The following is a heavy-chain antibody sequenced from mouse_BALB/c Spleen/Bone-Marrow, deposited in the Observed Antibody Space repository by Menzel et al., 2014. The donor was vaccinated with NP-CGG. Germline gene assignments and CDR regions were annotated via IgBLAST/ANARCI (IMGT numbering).Heavy chain of an antibody. V-gene: IGHV6-6*02. CDR3: TTGFAY. J-gene: IGHJ3*01. Sequence: EVQRVEPGGGLVQPGGSMKLSCVASGFTFSNYWMNWVRQSPEKGLEWVAEIRLKSNNYATHYAESVKGRFTIPRDDSKSSVYLQMNNLRAEDTGIYYCTTGFAYWGQGTLVTVSA. CDR2: IRLKSNNYAT. CDR1: GFTFSNYW.